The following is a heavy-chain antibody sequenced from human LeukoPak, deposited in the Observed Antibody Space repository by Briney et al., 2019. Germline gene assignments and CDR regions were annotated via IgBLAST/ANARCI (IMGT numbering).Heavy chain of an antibody. D-gene: IGHD2-2*01. CDR1: GFTFSNYA. Sequence: GGSLRLSCAASGFTFSNYAMSWVRQAPGKGLEWVSGVGGSGDSTYYADSVKGRFTISRDISKNTLYLQMNSLRAEDTAVYYCAKYAADWLPAAMYYFDYWGQGTLVTVSS. CDR2: VGGSGDST. V-gene: IGHV3-23*01. J-gene: IGHJ4*02. CDR3: AKYAADWLPAAMYYFDY.